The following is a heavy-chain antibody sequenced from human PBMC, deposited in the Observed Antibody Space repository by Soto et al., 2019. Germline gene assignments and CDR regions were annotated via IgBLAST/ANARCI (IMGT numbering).Heavy chain of an antibody. CDR2: ISSSSSYI. CDR1: GFTFSSYS. Sequence: EVQLVESGGGLVKPGGSLRLSCAASGFTFSSYSMNWVRQAPGKGLEWVSSISSSSSYIYYADSVKGRFTISRDNAKTSLSLQMNSRRAEDTAVYYCARDPYSSSWYWFDPWGQGTLVTVSS. D-gene: IGHD6-13*01. V-gene: IGHV3-21*01. CDR3: ARDPYSSSWYWFDP. J-gene: IGHJ5*02.